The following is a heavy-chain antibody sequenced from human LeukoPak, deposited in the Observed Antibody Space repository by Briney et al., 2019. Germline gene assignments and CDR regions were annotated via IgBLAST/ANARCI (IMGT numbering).Heavy chain of an antibody. CDR1: GGSFSGYY. J-gene: IGHJ4*02. CDR2: INHSGST. Sequence: KPSETLSLTCAVYGGSFSGYYWSWIRQPPGKGLEWIGEINHSGSTNYNPSLKSRVTISVDTSKNQFSLKLSSVTAADTAVYYCARRGIAVAGIDYWGQGTLVTVSS. CDR3: ARRGIAVAGIDY. V-gene: IGHV4-34*01. D-gene: IGHD6-19*01.